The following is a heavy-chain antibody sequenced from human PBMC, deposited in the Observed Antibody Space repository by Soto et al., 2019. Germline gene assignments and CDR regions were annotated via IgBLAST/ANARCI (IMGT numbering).Heavy chain of an antibody. J-gene: IGHJ4*02. Sequence: QVQLEQSGPEVKKPGTSVRVSCKASGFTFADSAVQWVRQARGPRLEWIGRIVVDSGNTKYAQRFTERVTISWDMSTITAFMELRSLRSEDTAVYYCATANNTSPCDFWGLGTLVTVS. CDR2: IVVDSGNT. D-gene: IGHD1-26*01. V-gene: IGHV1-58*01. CDR3: ATANNTSPCDF. CDR1: GFTFADSA.